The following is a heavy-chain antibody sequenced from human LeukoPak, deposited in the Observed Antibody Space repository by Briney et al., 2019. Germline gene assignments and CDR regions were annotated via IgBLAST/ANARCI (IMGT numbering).Heavy chain of an antibody. CDR1: GFTVSSSY. V-gene: IGHV3-23*01. D-gene: IGHD2-15*01. CDR3: AKGVGYCSGGACFPLGDFYYGMDV. J-gene: IGHJ6*02. CDR2: ITDSGGTT. Sequence: PGGSLRLSCAASGFTVSSSYMSWVRQAPGKGLDWVSAITDSGGTTYYADSVKGRFTISRDNSKNTLYLQMNSLRAEDTAVYYCAKGVGYCSGGACFPLGDFYYGMDVWGQGTTVTVSS.